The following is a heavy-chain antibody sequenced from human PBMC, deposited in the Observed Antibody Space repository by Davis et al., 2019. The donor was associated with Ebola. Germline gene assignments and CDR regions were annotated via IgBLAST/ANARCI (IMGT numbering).Heavy chain of an antibody. J-gene: IGHJ6*03. V-gene: IGHV3-30*18. CDR2: SSSDGGDD. CDR1: GFNFRGYD. D-gene: IGHD1-14*01. CDR3: AKDITSSEDLFYYYMDV. Sequence: GGSLRLSCAVSGFNFRGYDMHWLRQAPGKGPEWVAASSSDGGDDSYAESVKGRFTISRDNSKNYLYLQMNSLRPEETALYYCAKDITSSEDLFYYYMDVWGKGTTVTVSS.